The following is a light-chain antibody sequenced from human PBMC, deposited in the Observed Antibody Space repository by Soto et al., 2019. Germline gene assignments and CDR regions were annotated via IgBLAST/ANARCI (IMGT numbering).Light chain of an antibody. CDR3: QSYDSSLSGYV. Sequence: QPVLTQPPSVSGAPGQRVTISCTGRSSNIGAGYDVHWYQQLPGTAPKLLIYGNSNRTSGVPDRFSGSKSGTSASLAITGLQAEDEADYYCQSYDSSLSGYVFGTGTKLTVL. V-gene: IGLV1-40*01. J-gene: IGLJ1*01. CDR1: SSNIGAGYD. CDR2: GNS.